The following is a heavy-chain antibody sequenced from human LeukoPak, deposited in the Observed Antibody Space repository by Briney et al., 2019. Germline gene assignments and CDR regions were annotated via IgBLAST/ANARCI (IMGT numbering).Heavy chain of an antibody. CDR1: GGSISSYY. D-gene: IGHD3-3*01. Sequence: SETLSLTCTVSGGSISSYYWSWIRQPPGKGLEWIGYIYTSGSTNYNPSLKSRVTISVDTSKNQFSLKLSSATAADTAVYYCASTFGSPYDFWSGYTYYYYYMDVWGKGTTVTVSS. J-gene: IGHJ6*03. CDR2: IYTSGST. V-gene: IGHV4-4*09. CDR3: ASTFGSPYDFWSGYTYYYYYMDV.